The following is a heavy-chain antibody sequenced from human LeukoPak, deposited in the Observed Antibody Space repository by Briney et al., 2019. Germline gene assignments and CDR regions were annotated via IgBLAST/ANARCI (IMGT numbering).Heavy chain of an antibody. CDR2: SGSAGNT. V-gene: IGHV3-23*01. CDR3: AKRSPYYFDY. Sequence: GGSLRLSCAASGFTFSSYAMSWVRQAPGKGLEWVSTSGSAGNTYYADSVKGRFTISRDNSKNTLYLQMNSLRAEDTAVYYCAKRSPYYFDYWGQGTLVTVSS. J-gene: IGHJ4*02. CDR1: GFTFSSYA.